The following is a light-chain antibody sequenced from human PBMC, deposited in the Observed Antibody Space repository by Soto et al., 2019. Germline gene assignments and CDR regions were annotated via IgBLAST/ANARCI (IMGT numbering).Light chain of an antibody. V-gene: IGKV3-11*01. CDR1: QSVSSY. J-gene: IGKJ5*01. CDR2: DAS. CDR3: QQRTNWPPN. Sequence: EIVLTQSPATLSLSPGERVTLSCRASQSVSSYLAWYQQKPGQAPRLLIHDASNRATGIPVRFSGSGSGTDFTLTISSLEPEDFAVYYCQQRTNWPPNFGQGTRLEIK.